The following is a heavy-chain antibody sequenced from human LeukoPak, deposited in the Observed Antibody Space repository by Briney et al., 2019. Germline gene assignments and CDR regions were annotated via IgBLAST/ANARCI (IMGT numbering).Heavy chain of an antibody. Sequence: GGSLRLSCAASGSTFSSYAMSWVRQAPGKGLEWVSAISGSGGSTYYADSVKGRFTISRDNSKNTLYLQMNSLRAEDTAVYYCAKDLSSSSSVVVVAAKHVYWGQGTLVTVSS. D-gene: IGHD2-15*01. V-gene: IGHV3-23*01. CDR3: AKDLSSSSSVVVVAAKHVY. J-gene: IGHJ4*02. CDR1: GSTFSSYA. CDR2: ISGSGGST.